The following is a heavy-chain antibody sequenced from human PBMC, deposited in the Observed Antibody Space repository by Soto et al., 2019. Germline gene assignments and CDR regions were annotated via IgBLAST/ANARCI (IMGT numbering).Heavy chain of an antibody. CDR3: AKTAAGGSQILEWLFYFDY. CDR2: ISGSGGST. Sequence: PGGSLRLSCAASGFTFSSYAMSWVRQAPGKGLEWVSAISGSGGSTYYADSVKGRFTISRDNSKNTLYLQMNSLRAEDTAVYYCAKTAAGGSQILEWLFYFDYWGQGTLVTVSS. J-gene: IGHJ4*02. D-gene: IGHD3-3*01. CDR1: GFTFSSYA. V-gene: IGHV3-23*01.